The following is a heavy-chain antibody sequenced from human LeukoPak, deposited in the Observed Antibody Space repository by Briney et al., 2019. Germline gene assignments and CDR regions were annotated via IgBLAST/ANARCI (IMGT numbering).Heavy chain of an antibody. V-gene: IGHV1-69*13. CDR3: ATGGSYYYYGMDV. Sequence: ASVKVSCKASRGTFSNYAISWVRQAPGQGLDWMGEIIPIFGTANYAQKFQGRVTLTADESTSTAYMELSSLRSEDTAVYYCATGGSYYYYGMDVWGQGTTVTVSS. J-gene: IGHJ6*02. D-gene: IGHD1-26*01. CDR2: IIPIFGTA. CDR1: RGTFSNYA.